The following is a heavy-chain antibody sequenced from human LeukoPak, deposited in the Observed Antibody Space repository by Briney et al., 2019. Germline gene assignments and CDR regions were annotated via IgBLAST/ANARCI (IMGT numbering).Heavy chain of an antibody. J-gene: IGHJ6*02. CDR1: GGSFSGSS. Sequence: SETLSPTCVVYGGSFSGSSWGWIRQPPGKGREWIGEINHSGSTNYNPSLKSTVTISVATSKNQFSLKLSSVTAADTAVYYCARGYLGNYGMDVWGQGTTVTVSS. CDR2: INHSGST. V-gene: IGHV4-34*01. CDR3: ARGYLGNYGMDV. D-gene: IGHD3-16*01.